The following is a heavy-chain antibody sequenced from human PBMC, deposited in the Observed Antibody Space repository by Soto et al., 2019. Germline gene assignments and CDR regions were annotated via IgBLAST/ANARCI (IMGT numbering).Heavy chain of an antibody. V-gene: IGHV4-39*01. CDR2: IYYTGST. CDR1: GGSISSSNYY. Sequence: QLQLQESGPGLVKPSETLSLNCTVSGGSISSSNYYWGWIRQPPGKGLEWIGSIYYTGSTYYNPSLKGRVTISVGTSKNQVSLTLGSVTAADTAVYYCARGVLGGAFDIWGQGPTVTVSS. CDR3: ARGVLGGAFDI. J-gene: IGHJ3*02. D-gene: IGHD3-10*02.